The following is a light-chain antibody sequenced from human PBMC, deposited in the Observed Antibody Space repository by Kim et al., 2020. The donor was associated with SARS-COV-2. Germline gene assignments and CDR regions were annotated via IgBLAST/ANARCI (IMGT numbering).Light chain of an antibody. CDR1: SSDVGSYNL. CDR2: EVS. CDR3: CSCAGDVV. Sequence: QSALTQPASVSGSPGQSITISCTGTSSDVGSYNLVSWYQQHPGKAPKLMIYEVSKRPSGVSNRFSGSKSGNTASLTISGLQAEDEADYYCCSCAGDVVFGGGTQLTVL. V-gene: IGLV2-23*02. J-gene: IGLJ2*01.